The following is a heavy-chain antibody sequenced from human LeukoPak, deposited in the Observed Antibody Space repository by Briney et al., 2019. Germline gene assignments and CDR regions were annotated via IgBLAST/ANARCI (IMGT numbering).Heavy chain of an antibody. V-gene: IGHV4-39*07. Sequence: PSETLSLTCTVSGGSISSSSYYWGWIRQPPGKGLEWIGSIYYSGSTYHNPSLKSRVTISVDTSKNQFSLKLSSVTAADTAVYYCARGGTTVTRVDYWGQGTLVTVSS. CDR2: IYYSGST. CDR1: GGSISSSSYY. CDR3: ARGGTTVTRVDY. J-gene: IGHJ4*02. D-gene: IGHD4-17*01.